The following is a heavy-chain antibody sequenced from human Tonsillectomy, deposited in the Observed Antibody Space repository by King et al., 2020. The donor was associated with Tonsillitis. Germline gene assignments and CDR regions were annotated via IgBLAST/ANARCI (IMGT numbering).Heavy chain of an antibody. CDR2: INPNSGGT. J-gene: IGHJ6*02. V-gene: IGHV1-2*02. Sequence: VQLVESGAEVKKPGASVKVSCKASGYTFTGYYMDWVRQAPGQGLEWMAWINPNSGGTNYAQKFQGRVTMTRDTSINTAYMELSRLRSDDTAVYYCAGGGGSSSLNYYYGMDVWGQGTTVTVSS. CDR3: AGGGGSSSLNYYYGMDV. D-gene: IGHD6-13*01. CDR1: GYTFTGYY.